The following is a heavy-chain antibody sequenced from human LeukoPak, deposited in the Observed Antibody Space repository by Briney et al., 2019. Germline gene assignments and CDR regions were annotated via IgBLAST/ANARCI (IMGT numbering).Heavy chain of an antibody. CDR3: AKDRAVAGLGAFDI. Sequence: GGSLRLSCAASEFTFSSYSMNWVRQAPGKGLEWVSAISGSGGSTYYADSVKGRFTISRDNSKNTLYLQMNSLRAEDTAVYYCAKDRAVAGLGAFDIWGQGTMVTVSS. CDR1: EFTFSSYS. CDR2: ISGSGGST. V-gene: IGHV3-23*01. J-gene: IGHJ3*02. D-gene: IGHD6-19*01.